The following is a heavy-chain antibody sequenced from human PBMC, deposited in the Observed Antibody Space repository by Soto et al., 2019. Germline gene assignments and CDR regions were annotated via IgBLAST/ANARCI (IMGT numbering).Heavy chain of an antibody. CDR2: IYYSGST. Sequence: QVQLQESGPGLVKPSETLSLTCTVSGGSISSYYWSCIRQPPGKGLEWIGYIYYSGSTNYNPSLKSRVTISVDTSKNQFSLKLSSVTAADTAVYYCARQVYYYDRSGYDPYWYFDLCGRGTLVTVSS. D-gene: IGHD3-22*01. J-gene: IGHJ2*01. CDR3: ARQVYYYDRSGYDPYWYFDL. CDR1: GGSISSYY. V-gene: IGHV4-59*08.